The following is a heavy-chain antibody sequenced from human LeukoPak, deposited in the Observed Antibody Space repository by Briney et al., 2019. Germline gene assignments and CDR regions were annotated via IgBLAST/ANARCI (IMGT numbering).Heavy chain of an antibody. CDR1: GFTFDDYG. D-gene: IGHD3-22*01. V-gene: IGHV3-20*04. J-gene: IGHJ4*02. CDR3: AGAQGLYYDSSGYSFDY. CDR2: INWNGGST. Sequence: GGSLRLSCAASGFTFDDYGMSWVRQAPGKGLEWVSGINWNGGSTGYADSVKGRFTIASDNAKNSLYLQMTSLRAEDTVLYYCAGAQGLYYDSSGYSFDYWGQGTLVTVSS.